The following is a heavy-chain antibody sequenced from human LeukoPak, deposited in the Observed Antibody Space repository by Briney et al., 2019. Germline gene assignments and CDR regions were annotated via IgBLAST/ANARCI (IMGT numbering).Heavy chain of an antibody. CDR3: ARDRPHYYDSSGYYHFFDY. V-gene: IGHV4-59*01. D-gene: IGHD3-22*01. J-gene: IGHJ4*02. Sequence: SETLSLTCTVSGGSISSYYWNWIRQPPGKGLEWIGNFYYSGSTNYNPSLKSRVTISVDTSKNQFSLKLTSVTAADTAVYYCARDRPHYYDSSGYYHFFDYWGQGTLVTVSS. CDR2: FYYSGST. CDR1: GGSISSYY.